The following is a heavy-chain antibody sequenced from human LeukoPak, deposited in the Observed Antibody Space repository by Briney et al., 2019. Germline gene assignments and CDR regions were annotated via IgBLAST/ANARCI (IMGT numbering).Heavy chain of an antibody. D-gene: IGHD1-7*01. CDR3: ARAVGNWNYWYAFDI. CDR1: GFTFTSSG. J-gene: IGHJ3*02. Sequence: SVKVSCKASGFTFTSSGMQWVRQARGQRLEWIGWIVVGSGNTNYAQKFQERVTITRDMSTSTAYMELSSLRSEDTAVYYCARAVGNWNYWYAFDIWGQGTMVTVSS. CDR2: IVVGSGNT. V-gene: IGHV1-58*02.